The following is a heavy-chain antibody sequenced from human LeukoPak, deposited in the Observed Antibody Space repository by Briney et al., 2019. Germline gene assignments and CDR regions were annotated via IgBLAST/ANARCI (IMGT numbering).Heavy chain of an antibody. Sequence: SETLSLTCTVSGGSIGSGNYYWAWVRQPPGKGLEWIGEIYHSGSTNYNPSLKSRVTISVDKSKNQFSLKLSSVTAADTAVYYCARDPFRTIPGYWGQGTLVTVSS. CDR3: ARDPFRTIPGY. D-gene: IGHD2-2*01. V-gene: IGHV4-39*07. J-gene: IGHJ4*02. CDR1: GGSIGSGNYY. CDR2: IYHSGST.